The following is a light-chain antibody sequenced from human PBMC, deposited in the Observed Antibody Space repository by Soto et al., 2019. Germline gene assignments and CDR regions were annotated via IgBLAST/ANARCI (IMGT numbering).Light chain of an antibody. CDR3: QQYDSYSWT. CDR2: AAS. V-gene: IGKV1-39*01. Sequence: DVQMSQSPSSLSASVGDRVTITCRASQRISTYLHWFQQKPGKAPKLLIYAASNLQSGVPSRFSGSGSGTDFALTISSLQPEDFATYHCQQYDSYSWTFGQGTKVEIK. J-gene: IGKJ1*01. CDR1: QRISTY.